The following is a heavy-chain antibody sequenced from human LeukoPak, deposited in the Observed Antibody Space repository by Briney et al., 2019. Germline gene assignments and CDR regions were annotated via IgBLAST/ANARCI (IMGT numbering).Heavy chain of an antibody. CDR3: ASQETYYDFWGGYGNWYFDL. Sequence: SQTLSLTCAISGDSVSSNSAAWNWIRQSPSRGLEWLGRTYYRSKWYNDYAVSVKSRITINPDTSKNQFSLQLNSVTAADTAVYYCASQETYYDFWGGYGNWYFDLWGRGTLVTVSS. V-gene: IGHV6-1*01. CDR1: GDSVSSNSAA. CDR2: TYYRSKWYN. D-gene: IGHD3-3*01. J-gene: IGHJ2*01.